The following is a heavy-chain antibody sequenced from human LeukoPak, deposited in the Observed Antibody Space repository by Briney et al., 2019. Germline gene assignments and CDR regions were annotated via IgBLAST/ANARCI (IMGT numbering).Heavy chain of an antibody. Sequence: GGSLRLSCAASGFTFNDYAMHWVRQAPGKGLEWVAGISWSTHSLGYADSVKGRFTISRDNAKNSLYLEMNSLRPDDTAFYYCAKGERSPYSAGWQFFDYWGQGILVTVSS. V-gene: IGHV3-9*01. D-gene: IGHD1-26*01. CDR1: GFTFNDYA. J-gene: IGHJ4*02. CDR2: ISWSTHSL. CDR3: AKGERSPYSAGWQFFDY.